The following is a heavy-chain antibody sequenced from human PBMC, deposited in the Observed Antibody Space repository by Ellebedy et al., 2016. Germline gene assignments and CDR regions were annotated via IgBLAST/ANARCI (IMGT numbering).Heavy chain of an antibody. J-gene: IGHJ4*02. D-gene: IGHD3-3*01. CDR2: ISGSGGNI. CDR1: GFSFSSYA. CDR3: AGGFYVDY. V-gene: IGHV3-21*01. Sequence: GESLKISXEGSGFSFSSYAMNWVRQAPGKGLDWVSGISGSGGNINYADSVKGRFTISRDNAKNSLYLQMNSLSDEDTAVYYCAGGFYVDYWGQGTLVTVSS.